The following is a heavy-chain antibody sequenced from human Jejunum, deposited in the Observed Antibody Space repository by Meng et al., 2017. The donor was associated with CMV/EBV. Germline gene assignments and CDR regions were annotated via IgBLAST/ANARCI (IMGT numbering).Heavy chain of an antibody. V-gene: IGHV3-23*01. CDR2: ISGSGGST. D-gene: IGHD3-3*01. CDR1: TFSSYA. J-gene: IGHJ5*02. CDR3: AKVVGYDFWRPNWFDP. Sequence: TFSSYAMRWVRQAPGKGLEWVSAISGSGGSTYYADSVKGRFTISRDNSKNTLYLQMNSLRAEDTAVYYCAKVVGYDFWRPNWFDPWGQGTLVTVSS.